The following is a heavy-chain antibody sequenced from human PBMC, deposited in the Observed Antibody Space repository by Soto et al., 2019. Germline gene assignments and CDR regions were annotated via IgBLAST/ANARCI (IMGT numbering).Heavy chain of an antibody. CDR2: FSGTGGET. J-gene: IGHJ4*02. Sequence: EVQLLESGGGLVQPGGSLRLSCAASGFPFSTYDMTWVRQAPGKGLEWVSVFSGTGGETHYAHSVKGRFPISRDNSKNTRYLQMYSLRAEDTAVFYCVKGASCDDWGQGTLVTVSS. CDR1: GFPFSTYD. D-gene: IGHD6-6*01. CDR3: VKGASCDD. V-gene: IGHV3-23*01.